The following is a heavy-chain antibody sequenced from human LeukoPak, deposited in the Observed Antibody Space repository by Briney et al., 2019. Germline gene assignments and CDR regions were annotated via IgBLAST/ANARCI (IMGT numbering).Heavy chain of an antibody. CDR3: ARGYYYDSSGYVFAFDY. D-gene: IGHD3-22*01. CDR1: GFTFSSYG. V-gene: IGHV3-33*01. J-gene: IGHJ4*02. CDR2: IWYDGSNK. Sequence: GGSLRLSCAASGFTFSSYGMHWVRQAPGKGVEWVAVIWYDGSNKYYADSVKGRFTISRDNSKNTLYLQMNSLRAEDTAVYYCARGYYYDSSGYVFAFDYWGQGTLVTVSS.